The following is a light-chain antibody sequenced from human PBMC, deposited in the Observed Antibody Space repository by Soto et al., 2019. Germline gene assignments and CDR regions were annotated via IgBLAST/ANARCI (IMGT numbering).Light chain of an antibody. V-gene: IGKV1-5*01. CDR2: DAP. J-gene: IGKJ1*01. CDR1: QTINSS. CDR3: QQYNTSPWT. Sequence: DIQMTQSPSTLSASLGDRVTISCRASQTINSSLAWYQQKPGKAPKLLIYDAPSLQSGVPSRFRGSGSGTEFTLTISSLQPDDFETYCCQQYNTSPWTFGQGTKVDIK.